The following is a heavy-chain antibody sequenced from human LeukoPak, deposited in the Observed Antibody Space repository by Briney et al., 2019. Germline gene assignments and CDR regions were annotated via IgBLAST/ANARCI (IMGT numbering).Heavy chain of an antibody. J-gene: IGHJ5*02. CDR3: ARDSGTTGEVKFDR. CDR1: GGSIRRY. CDR2: IYGSGST. V-gene: IGHV4-4*07. D-gene: IGHD3-10*01. Sequence: SETLSLTCTVSGGSIRRYWSWIRPPAGTGLGWIGRIYGSGSTDYNPSLKSRVTMSIDTSKNQFSLNLISVTAADTAVYYCARDSGTTGEVKFDRWGQGTLVTVSS.